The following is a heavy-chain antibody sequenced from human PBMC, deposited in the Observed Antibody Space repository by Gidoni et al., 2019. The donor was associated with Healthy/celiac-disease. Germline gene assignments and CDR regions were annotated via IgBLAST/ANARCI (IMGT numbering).Heavy chain of an antibody. CDR2: ISGSGCST. Sequence: EVQLLESGGGLVQPGGSLRLSCAASGFTFSSYAMSWVRQAPGKGLEWVSAISGSGCSTYYADSVKGRFTISRDNSKNTLYLQMNGLRAEDTAVYYCAKERALGYDFWSGYWIYWGQGTLVTVSS. V-gene: IGHV3-23*01. J-gene: IGHJ4*02. CDR3: AKERALGYDFWSGYWIY. CDR1: GFTFSSYA. D-gene: IGHD3-3*01.